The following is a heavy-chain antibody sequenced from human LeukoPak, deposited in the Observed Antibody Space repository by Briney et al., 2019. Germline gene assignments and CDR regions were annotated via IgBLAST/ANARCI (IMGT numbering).Heavy chain of an antibody. D-gene: IGHD6-19*01. V-gene: IGHV7-4-1*02. J-gene: IGHJ4*02. CDR2: INTNTGNP. CDR1: GYTFTGYY. CDR3: ARAVAGKYNDY. Sequence: GASVKVSCKASGYTFTGYYMHWVRQAPGQGLEWMGWINTNTGNPTYAQGFTGRFVFSLDTSVSTAYLQISSLKAEDTAVYYCARAVAGKYNDYWGQGTLVTVSS.